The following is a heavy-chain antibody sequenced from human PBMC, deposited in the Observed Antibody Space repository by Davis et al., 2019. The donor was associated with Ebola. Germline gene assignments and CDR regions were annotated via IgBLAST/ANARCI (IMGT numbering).Heavy chain of an antibody. CDR3: VGYCSGDNCYSLH. CDR1: GFTFSSYA. V-gene: IGHV3-23*01. CDR2: ISGSGGST. Sequence: GESLKISCAASGFTFSSYAMSWVRQAPGKGLEWVSAISGSGGSTFYADSVKGRFTISRDNSKNTLYLQMNSLRAEDTAVYYCVGYCSGDNCYSLHWGQGILVTVSS. J-gene: IGHJ4*02. D-gene: IGHD2-15*01.